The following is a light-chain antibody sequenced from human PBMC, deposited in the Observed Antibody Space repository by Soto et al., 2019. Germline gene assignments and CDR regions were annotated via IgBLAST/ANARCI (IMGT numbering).Light chain of an antibody. V-gene: IGKV3-15*01. J-gene: IGKJ2*01. CDR3: QQYNNRPPMST. CDR2: GTS. CDR1: QNVGRN. Sequence: EIVMTQSPDTLSVSPGEIATLSCRASQNVGRNVAWYQQRPGQAPRLLIHGTSTRAADIPARFSGSVSGTEFTLTINSLQPEDFVIYYCQQYNNRPPMSTFGQGTKLEMK.